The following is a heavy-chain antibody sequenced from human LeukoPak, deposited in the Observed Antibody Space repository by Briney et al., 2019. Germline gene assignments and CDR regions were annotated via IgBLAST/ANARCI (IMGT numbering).Heavy chain of an antibody. CDR2: IYYSGST. J-gene: IGHJ6*03. CDR1: GGSISSYY. CDR3: ARDLPEGYMDV. D-gene: IGHD1-14*01. Sequence: PSETLSLTCTVSGGSISSYYWSWIRQPPGKGLEWIGYIYYSGSTNYYPSLKSRVTISVDTSKNQFSLKLSSVTAADTVVYYCARDLPEGYMDVWGKGTTVTVSS. V-gene: IGHV4-59*12.